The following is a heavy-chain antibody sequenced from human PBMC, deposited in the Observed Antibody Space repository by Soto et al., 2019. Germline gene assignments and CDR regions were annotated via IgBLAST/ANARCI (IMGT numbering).Heavy chain of an antibody. CDR1: GFTFSSYS. Sequence: PGGSLRLSCAASGFTFSSYSMNWVRQAPGKGLEWVSSISSSSSYIYSADSVKSRFTISRDNAKNSLYLQMNSLRAEDTAVYYCEREDYSNFDYWGQGTLVTV. D-gene: IGHD4-4*01. CDR2: ISSSSSYI. J-gene: IGHJ4*02. CDR3: EREDYSNFDY. V-gene: IGHV3-21*01.